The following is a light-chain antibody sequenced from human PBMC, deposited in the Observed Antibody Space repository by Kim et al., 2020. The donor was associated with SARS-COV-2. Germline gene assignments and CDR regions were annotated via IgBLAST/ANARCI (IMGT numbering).Light chain of an antibody. CDR3: QSYDSRKQV. CDR2: EDN. J-gene: IGLJ3*02. CDR1: SEGIASNY. V-gene: IGLV6-57*03. Sequence: RVTSSHNRSSEGIASNYVQWYQKRPGSAPTSVIYEDNQRPSGVPARLSGCLDSSANSASLTIAVLKTEDEADYSCQSYDSRKQVFGGGTHLTVL.